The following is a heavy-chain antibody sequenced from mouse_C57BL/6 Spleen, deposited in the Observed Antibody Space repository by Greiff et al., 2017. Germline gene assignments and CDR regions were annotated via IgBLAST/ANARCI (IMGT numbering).Heavy chain of an antibody. V-gene: IGHV8-12*01. J-gene: IGHJ2*01. CDR3: ARRALDGYSYYFDY. D-gene: IGHD2-3*01. CDR1: GFSLSTSGMG. CDR2: IYWDDDK. Sequence: QVTLKESGPGILQSSQTLSLTCSFSGFSLSTSGMGVSWIRQPSGKGLEWLAHIYWDDDKRYNPSLKSRLTISKDTSRNQVFLKITSVDTADTATYYCARRALDGYSYYFDYWGQGTTLTVSS.